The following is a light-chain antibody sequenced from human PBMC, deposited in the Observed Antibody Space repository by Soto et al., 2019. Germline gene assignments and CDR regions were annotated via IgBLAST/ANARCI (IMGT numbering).Light chain of an antibody. CDR2: EGS. V-gene: IGLV2-23*01. CDR1: SSDVGSYNL. CDR3: CSSAGIRV. J-gene: IGLJ3*02. Sequence: QSALTQPASVSGSPGQSITISCTGTSSDVGSYNLVSWYQQHPGKAPKLMIYEGSNRPSGVSNPFSGSKAGNTASMTIPGLQAEDEADYYCCSSAGIRVFGGGTKLTVL.